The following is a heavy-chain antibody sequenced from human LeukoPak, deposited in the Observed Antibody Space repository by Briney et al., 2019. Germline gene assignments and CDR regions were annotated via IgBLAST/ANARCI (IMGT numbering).Heavy chain of an antibody. V-gene: IGHV4-61*01. CDR2: IYYSGST. J-gene: IGHJ4*02. Sequence: SETLSLTCTVSGGSISSGSYYWSWIRQPPGKGLEWIGYIYYSGSTNYNPSLKSRVTISVDTSKNQFSLKLSSVTAADTAVYYCARQEGPGTYDYVWGSKQYYFDYWGQETLVTVSS. D-gene: IGHD3-16*01. CDR1: GGSISSGSYY. CDR3: ARQEGPGTYDYVWGSKQYYFDY.